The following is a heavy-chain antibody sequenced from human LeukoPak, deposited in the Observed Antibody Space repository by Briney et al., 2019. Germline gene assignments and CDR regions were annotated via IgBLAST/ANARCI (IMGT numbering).Heavy chain of an antibody. D-gene: IGHD3-22*01. Sequence: GGSLRPSCPASGFTFSSYSMDCVRQAPGKGLEWVSSISSSSSYIYYADSVKGRFTISRDNAKNSLYLQMNSLRAEDTAVYYCARDSTYYYERSGYDYWGQGTLVTVSS. V-gene: IGHV3-21*01. CDR3: ARDSTYYYERSGYDY. CDR2: ISSSSSYI. CDR1: GFTFSSYS. J-gene: IGHJ4*02.